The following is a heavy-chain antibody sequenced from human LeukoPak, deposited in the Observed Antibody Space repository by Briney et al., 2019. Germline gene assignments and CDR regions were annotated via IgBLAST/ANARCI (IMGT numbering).Heavy chain of an antibody. CDR1: GYTFTSYY. CDR2: INPNSGGT. V-gene: IGHV1-2*06. D-gene: IGHD4-17*01. Sequence: ASVKVSCKASGYTFTSYYMHWVRQAPGQGLEWMGRINPNSGGTNYAQKFQGRVTMTRDTSISTAYMGLSRLRSDDTAVYYCARDILRSTGGDYWGQGTLVTVSS. J-gene: IGHJ4*02. CDR3: ARDILRSTGGDY.